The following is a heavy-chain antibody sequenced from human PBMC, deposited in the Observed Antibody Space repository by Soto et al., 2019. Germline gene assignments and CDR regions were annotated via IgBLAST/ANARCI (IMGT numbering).Heavy chain of an antibody. CDR2: ISSSSSYI. D-gene: IGHD2-21*01. V-gene: IGHV3-21*01. CDR3: SRGTDCRGDISYFHGRDF. CDR1: GFTLSSYS. Sequence: GSLRLSCAASGFTLSSYSMNCVRHAPGKGLEWVSSISSSSSYIYYADSVKGRFTISRDNAKNSLYLQMNSLRAEDTAVYSCSRGTDCRGDISYFHGRDFSGQG. J-gene: IGHJ6*02.